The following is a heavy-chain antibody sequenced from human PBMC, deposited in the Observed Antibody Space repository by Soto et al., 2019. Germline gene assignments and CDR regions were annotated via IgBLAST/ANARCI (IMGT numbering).Heavy chain of an antibody. V-gene: IGHV3-23*01. D-gene: IGHD1-26*01. J-gene: IGHJ6*02. CDR3: AKLRGSAMDV. CDR2: ISGSGGGT. CDR1: EFTFSSYA. Sequence: HPGGSLRLSCAASEFTFSSYAMSWVRQAPGKGLEWVSAISGSGGGTYYADSVKGRFTISGDNSKNTLYLQMNSLRAEDTAVYYCAKLRGSAMDVWGQGTTVTVSS.